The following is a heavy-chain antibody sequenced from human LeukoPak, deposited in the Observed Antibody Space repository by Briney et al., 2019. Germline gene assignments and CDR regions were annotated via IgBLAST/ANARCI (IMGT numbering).Heavy chain of an antibody. J-gene: IGHJ6*02. CDR1: GGTFSSYA. V-gene: IGHV1-69*13. CDR2: IIPIFGTA. CDR3: ARTLSGTKGFGYYYYGMDV. D-gene: IGHD1-7*01. Sequence: ASVKVSCKASGGTFSSYAISWVRQAPGQGLEWMGGIIPIFGTANYAQKFQGRVTITADESTSTAYMELSSLRSEDTAVYYCARTLSGTKGFGYYYYGMDVWGQGTTVTVSS.